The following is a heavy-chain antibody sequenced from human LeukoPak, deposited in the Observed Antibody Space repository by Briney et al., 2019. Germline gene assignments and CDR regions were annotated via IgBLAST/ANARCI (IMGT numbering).Heavy chain of an antibody. CDR2: INHSGST. V-gene: IGHV4-34*01. CDR1: GGSFSGYY. CDR3: ARGTTVVRWGAFDY. Sequence: PSETLSLTCAVYGGSFSGYYWSWIRQPPGKGLEWIGEINHSGSTNYNPSLKSRVTISVDTSKNQFSLKLSSVTAADTAVYYCARGTTVVRWGAFDYWGQGTLVTVSS. D-gene: IGHD4-17*01. J-gene: IGHJ4*02.